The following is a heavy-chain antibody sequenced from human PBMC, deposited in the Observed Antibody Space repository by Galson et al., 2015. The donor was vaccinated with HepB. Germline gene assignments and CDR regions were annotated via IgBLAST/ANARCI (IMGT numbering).Heavy chain of an antibody. J-gene: IGHJ4*02. CDR2: IYPGDSDT. D-gene: IGHD3-22*01. CDR1: GYSFTSYW. CDR3: ARRHGPQKITMIKAGFDY. V-gene: IGHV5-51*03. Sequence: QSGAEVKKPGESLKISCKGSGYSFTSYWIGWVRQMPGKGLEWMGIIYPGDSDTRYSPSFQGQVTISADKSISTAYLQWSSLKASDTAMYYCARRHGPQKITMIKAGFDYWGQGTLVTVSS.